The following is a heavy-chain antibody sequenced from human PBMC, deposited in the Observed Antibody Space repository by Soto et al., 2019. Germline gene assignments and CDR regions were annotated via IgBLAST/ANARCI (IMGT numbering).Heavy chain of an antibody. CDR3: ARDPGSSWYALAFDI. CDR1: LGIFSISA. CDR2: IIPIFGTA. V-gene: IGHV1-69*06. Sequence: KVSCQAYLGIFSISAISWVRQAPGQGLEWMGGIIPIFGTANYAQKFQGRVTITADKSTSTAYMELSSLRSEDTAVYYCARDPGSSWYALAFDIWGQGTMVTVSS. D-gene: IGHD6-13*01. J-gene: IGHJ3*02.